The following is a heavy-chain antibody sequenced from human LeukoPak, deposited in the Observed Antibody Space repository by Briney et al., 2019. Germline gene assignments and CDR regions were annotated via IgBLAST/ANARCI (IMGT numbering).Heavy chain of an antibody. Sequence: ASVKVSCKASGYTFTSYYMHWVRQAPGQGLEWMGIINPSGGSTSYAQKFQGRVTMTRDTSTSTVYMELSSLRSEDTAVYYRARDIVVVPAAIGGLDYWGQGTLVTVSS. D-gene: IGHD2-2*02. CDR2: INPSGGST. CDR3: ARDIVVVPAAIGGLDY. J-gene: IGHJ4*02. V-gene: IGHV1-46*01. CDR1: GYTFTSYY.